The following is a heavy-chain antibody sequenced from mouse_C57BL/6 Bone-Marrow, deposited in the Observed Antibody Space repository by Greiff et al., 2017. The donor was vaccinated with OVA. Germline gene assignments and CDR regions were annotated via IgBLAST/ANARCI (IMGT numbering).Heavy chain of an antibody. V-gene: IGHV2-5*01. CDR3: AKNGVVATDWDFDV. Sequence: VQLQQSGPGLVQPSQSLSITCTVSGFSLTSYGVHWVRQSPGKGLEWLGVIWRGGSTAYNAAFMSRLSITKDNSKNQVFFKMNSLQADDTDIYYGAKNGVVATDWDFDVWGTGTTVTVSS. CDR2: IWRGGST. J-gene: IGHJ1*03. D-gene: IGHD1-1*01. CDR1: GFSLTSYG.